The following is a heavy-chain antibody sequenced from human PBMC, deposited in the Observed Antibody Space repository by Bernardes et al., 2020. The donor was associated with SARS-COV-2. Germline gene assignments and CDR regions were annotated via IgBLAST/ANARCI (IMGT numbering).Heavy chain of an antibody. CDR1: GGSISSYY. J-gene: IGHJ4*02. V-gene: IGHV4-59*01. Sequence: SETLSLTCTVSGGSISSYYWSWIRQPPGQGLEWIGYIYYSGSTNYNPSLKSRVTISVDTSKNQFSLKLSSVTAADTAVYYCARAYCGGDCYPFDYWGQGTLVTVSS. CDR3: ARAYCGGDCYPFDY. CDR2: IYYSGST. D-gene: IGHD2-21*01.